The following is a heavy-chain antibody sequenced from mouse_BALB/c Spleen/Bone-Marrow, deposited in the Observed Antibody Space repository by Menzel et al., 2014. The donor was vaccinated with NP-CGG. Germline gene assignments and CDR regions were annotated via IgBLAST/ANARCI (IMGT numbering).Heavy chain of an antibody. V-gene: IGHV2-9*02. J-gene: IGHJ2*01. CDR2: IWAGGST. D-gene: IGHD1-2*01. CDR1: GFSLTNYG. CDR3: ARDRNSLLRLRYFDF. Sequence: QVQLQQSGPGLVAPSQSLSITCTVSGFSLTNYGLHWVRQPPGKGLEWLGVIWAGGSTNYYSALMSRLSISKDNSKSQVFLKMHSLQTDDTAMYYCARDRNSLLRLRYFDFWGQGTTLTVSS.